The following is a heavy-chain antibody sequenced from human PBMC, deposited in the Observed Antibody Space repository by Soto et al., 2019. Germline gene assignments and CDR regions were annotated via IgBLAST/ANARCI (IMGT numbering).Heavy chain of an antibody. CDR3: ARGRGSTGYLGREHYFDY. CDR2: IDIGGNT. J-gene: IGHJ4*02. V-gene: IGHV3-66*01. D-gene: IGHD2-2*01. CDR1: GFSVTNNY. Sequence: EVQVVESGGGLVQPGGSLRLSCAASGFSVTNNYMNWVRQAPGKGLEWVSIIDIGGNTYYADSVKDRFTISRDNSRNTVYLQMGSLRAEDTAVYYCARGRGSTGYLGREHYFDYWGQGTLVTVSP.